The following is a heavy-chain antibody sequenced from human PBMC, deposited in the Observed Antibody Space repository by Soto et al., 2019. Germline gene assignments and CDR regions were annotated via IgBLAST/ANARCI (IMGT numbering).Heavy chain of an antibody. CDR2: ISAYNGNT. CDR1: GYTFSSYG. V-gene: IGHV1-18*01. D-gene: IGHD2-21*02. CDR3: ARSPPPPGAYCGGDCYPVPAYYYGMDV. J-gene: IGHJ6*02. Sequence: VQLVQSGAEVKKPGASVKVSCKASGYTFSSYGVSWVRQAPGQGLEWMGWISAYNGNTNYAQKLQGRLTMTTDTSTSTAYMELRSLRSDDTAVYYCARSPPPPGAYCGGDCYPVPAYYYGMDVWGQATTVTVSS.